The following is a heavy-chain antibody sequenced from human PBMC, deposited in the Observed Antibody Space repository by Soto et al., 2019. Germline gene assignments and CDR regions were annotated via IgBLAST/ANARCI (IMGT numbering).Heavy chain of an antibody. CDR1: GASTVSHYH. Sequence: QVQLQESGPGLVKPSQTLSLTCSVSGASTVSHYHWTWIRQPPGKGLEWMGYIFNSVTTFYNQSLTSRLSQSMDTSGNHFSLELRSVTAADTAVYYCALALGPTTGLDYGGQGTLVTVSS. J-gene: IGHJ4*02. CDR3: ALALGPTTGLDY. D-gene: IGHD1-26*01. CDR2: IFNSVTT. V-gene: IGHV4-31*02.